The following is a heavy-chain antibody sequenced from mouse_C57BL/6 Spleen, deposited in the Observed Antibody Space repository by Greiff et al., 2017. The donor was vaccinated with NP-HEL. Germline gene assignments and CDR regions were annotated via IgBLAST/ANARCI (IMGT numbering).Heavy chain of an antibody. V-gene: IGHV10-1*01. CDR3: VRHRAYFYAMDY. Sequence: EVKLQESGGGLVQPKGSLKLSCAASGFSFNTYAMNWVRQAPGKGLEWVARIRSKSNNYATYYADSVKDRFTISRDDSESMLYLQMNNLKTEDTAMYYCVRHRAYFYAMDYWGQGTSVTVSS. CDR2: IRSKSNNYAT. D-gene: IGHD2-10*01. CDR1: GFSFNTYA. J-gene: IGHJ4*01.